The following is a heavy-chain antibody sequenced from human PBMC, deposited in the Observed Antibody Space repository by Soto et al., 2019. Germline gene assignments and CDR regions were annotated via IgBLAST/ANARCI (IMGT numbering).Heavy chain of an antibody. Sequence: PGGSLRLSCAASGFTFSSYAMSWVRQAPGKGLEWVSAISGSGGSTYYADSVKGRFTISRDNSKNTLYLQMNSLRAEDTAVYYCAQDDYDILTGFCGYWGQGTLVTVSS. CDR1: GFTFSSYA. J-gene: IGHJ4*02. D-gene: IGHD3-9*01. CDR3: AQDDYDILTGFCGY. CDR2: ISGSGGST. V-gene: IGHV3-23*01.